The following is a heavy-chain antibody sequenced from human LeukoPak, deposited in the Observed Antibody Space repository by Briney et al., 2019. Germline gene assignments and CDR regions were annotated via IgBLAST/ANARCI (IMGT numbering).Heavy chain of an antibody. CDR2: IGTSGDP. CDR1: GFTSSIYD. V-gene: IGHV3-13*05. Sequence: GGSLRLSCAAAGFTSSIYDMHWVRQPTGKCLEWVSAIGTSGDPYYPGSVKGRFTISRENAKNSLYLQMNTLGAGDTPVYYCARGKVAAAGMDVWGQGTTVTVSS. CDR3: ARGKVAAAGMDV. J-gene: IGHJ6*02. D-gene: IGHD6-13*01.